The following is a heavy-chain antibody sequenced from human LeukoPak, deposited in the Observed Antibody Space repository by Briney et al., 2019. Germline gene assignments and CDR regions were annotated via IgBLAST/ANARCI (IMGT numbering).Heavy chain of an antibody. J-gene: IGHJ6*03. CDR2: IRSKAYGGTT. CDR3: TRDVVAGLYYYYYYYMDV. V-gene: IGHV3-49*03. CDR1: GFTFGDYA. D-gene: IGHD6-19*01. Sequence: GGSLRLSCTASGFTFGDYAMSWFRQAPGKGLGWVGFIRSKAYGGTTEYAASVKGRFTISRDDSKSIAYLQMNSLKTEDTAVYYCTRDVVAGLYYYYYYYMDVWGKGTTVTISS.